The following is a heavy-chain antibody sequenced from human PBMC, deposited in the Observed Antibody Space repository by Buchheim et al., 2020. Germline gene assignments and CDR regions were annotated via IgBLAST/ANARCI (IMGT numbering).Heavy chain of an antibody. V-gene: IGHV3-33*01. CDR3: ARAPRDSSGWYNYFDY. Sequence: QVQLVESGGGVVQPGRSLRLSCAASGFTFSSYGMHWVRQAPGKGLEWVAVIWYDGSNKYYADSVKGRFTISRDNYKNTMYLQMNSLRAEDTAVYYCARAPRDSSGWYNYFDYWGQGTL. D-gene: IGHD6-19*01. CDR1: GFTFSSYG. J-gene: IGHJ4*02. CDR2: IWYDGSNK.